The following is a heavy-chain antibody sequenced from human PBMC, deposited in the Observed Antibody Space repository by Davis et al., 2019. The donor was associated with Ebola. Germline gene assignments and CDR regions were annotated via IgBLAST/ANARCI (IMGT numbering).Heavy chain of an antibody. CDR3: ARGNSTARFPDI. D-gene: IGHD2-8*02. CDR2: ITIDTGNS. V-gene: IGHV1-18*04. Sequence: ASVKVSCKASGFTLSRFTLIWVRQVPGQGPEWMGAITIDTGNSNSAPKFQTRVTMTADTRTNTVYLQLKRLTSDDTAVYYCARGNSTARFPDIWGQGSLVTVSS. J-gene: IGHJ4*02. CDR1: GFTLSRFT.